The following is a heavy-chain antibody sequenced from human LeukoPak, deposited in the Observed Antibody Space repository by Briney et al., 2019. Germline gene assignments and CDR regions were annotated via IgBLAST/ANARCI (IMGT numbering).Heavy chain of an antibody. CDR3: ARLDSIHLITY. D-gene: IGHD3-16*01. V-gene: IGHV4-39*01. Sequence: PSETLSLTCTVSGGSISSSSYYWGWLRQPPGKGLEWIGTIYHSGSTYYNPSLKSRVTISVDTSKNQFSLKLSSVTAADTAVYYCARLDSIHLITYWGQGTLVTVSS. J-gene: IGHJ4*02. CDR2: IYHSGST. CDR1: GGSISSSSYY.